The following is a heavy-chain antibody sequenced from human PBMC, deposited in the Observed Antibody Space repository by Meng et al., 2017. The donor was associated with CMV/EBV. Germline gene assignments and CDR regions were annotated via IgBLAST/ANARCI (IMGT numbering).Heavy chain of an antibody. CDR3: ATQQLVHRDY. Sequence: GESLKISCAASGFTFDDYAMHWVRQAPGKGLEWVSLISWDGGSTYYADSVKGRFTISRDNSKNSLYLQMSSLRAEDTALYYCATQQLVHRDYWGQGTLVTVSS. V-gene: IGHV3-43D*03. J-gene: IGHJ4*02. CDR2: ISWDGGST. D-gene: IGHD6-13*01. CDR1: GFTFDDYA.